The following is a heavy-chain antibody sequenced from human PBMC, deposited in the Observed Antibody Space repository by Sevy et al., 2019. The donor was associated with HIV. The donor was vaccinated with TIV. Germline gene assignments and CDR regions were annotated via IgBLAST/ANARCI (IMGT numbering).Heavy chain of an antibody. J-gene: IGHJ4*02. Sequence: GESLKISCAVSGFTLNNYAMNWVRQAPGKGLEWVSGISGSGVSTYYADSVKGRFTISRDNSKNTLYLQMNSLRAEDTAVYYCAKDSYFDNTLFDYWGQGTLVTVSS. CDR2: ISGSGVST. CDR1: GFTLNNYA. V-gene: IGHV3-23*01. D-gene: IGHD3-22*01. CDR3: AKDSYFDNTLFDY.